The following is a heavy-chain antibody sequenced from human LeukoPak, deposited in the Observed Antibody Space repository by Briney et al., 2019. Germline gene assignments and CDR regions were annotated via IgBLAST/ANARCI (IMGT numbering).Heavy chain of an antibody. D-gene: IGHD3-22*01. J-gene: IGHJ4*02. CDR3: ARDDHYYDSSGHYDFDY. CDR1: GYTFTSYY. V-gene: IGHV1-46*01. Sequence: GASVKVSCKASGYTFTSYYMRWVRQAPGQGLEWMGIINPSGGSTSYAQKFQGRVTMTRDTSTSTVYMELSSLRSEDTAVYYCARDDHYYDSSGHYDFDYWGQGTLVTVSS. CDR2: INPSGGST.